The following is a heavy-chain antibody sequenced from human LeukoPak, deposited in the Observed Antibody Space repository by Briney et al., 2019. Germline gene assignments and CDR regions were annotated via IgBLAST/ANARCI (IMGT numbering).Heavy chain of an antibody. V-gene: IGHV4-4*07. D-gene: IGHD2-15*01. CDR3: ARGIVVVAQLRFYFYYMDV. CDR1: GGSISHYY. CDR2: IYTSGST. J-gene: IGHJ6*03. Sequence: SETLSLTCTVSGGSISHYYWTWIRQSAGKGLEWIGRIYTSGSTNYNPSLKSRVTISVDTSKNQFSLKLSSVTAADTAVYYCARGIVVVAQLRFYFYYMDVWGKGTTVTISS.